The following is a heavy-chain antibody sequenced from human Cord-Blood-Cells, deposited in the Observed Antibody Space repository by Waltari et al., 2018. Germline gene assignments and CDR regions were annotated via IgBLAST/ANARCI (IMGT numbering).Heavy chain of an antibody. CDR2: IFSNYEK. J-gene: IGHJ3*02. CDR3: ARISYYDFWSGYYAFDI. CDR1: GFSLSNARMG. D-gene: IGHD3-3*01. Sequence: QVTLKESGPVLVKPTETLTLTCTVSGFSLSNARMGVSWIRQPPGKALEWLAHIFSNYEKSYSTSLKSRRTISKDTSKSQVVLTMTNMDPVDTATYYCARISYYDFWSGYYAFDIWGQGTMVTVSS. V-gene: IGHV2-26*01.